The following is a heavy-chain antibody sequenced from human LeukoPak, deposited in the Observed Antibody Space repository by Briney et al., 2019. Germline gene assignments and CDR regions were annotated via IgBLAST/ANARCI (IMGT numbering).Heavy chain of an antibody. CDR1: GFTFSSYA. V-gene: IGHV3-64*01. CDR2: ISTNGGST. J-gene: IGHJ4*02. D-gene: IGHD6-6*01. Sequence: GGSLRLSCAASGFTFSSYAMHWVRQAPGKGLEYVSGISTNGGSTFYANSVKGRFTISRDNSKNTLFLQMGSLRAEDMALYYCARGGTYSGSSLGDYWGQGTLVTVSS. CDR3: ARGGTYSGSSLGDY.